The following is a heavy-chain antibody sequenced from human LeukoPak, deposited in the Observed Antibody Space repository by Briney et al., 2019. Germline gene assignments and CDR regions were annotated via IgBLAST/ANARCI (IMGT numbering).Heavy chain of an antibody. CDR2: ISSSSSTI. D-gene: IGHD2-2*01. V-gene: IGHV3-48*01. J-gene: IGHJ4*02. Sequence: GGSLRLSCAASGFTFTTYAMNWVRQAPGKGLEWVSYISSSSSTIYYADSVKGRFTISRDNAKNSLYLQMNSLRAEDTAVYYCARDSTRSAFDYWGQGTLVTVSS. CDR3: ARDSTRSAFDY. CDR1: GFTFTTYA.